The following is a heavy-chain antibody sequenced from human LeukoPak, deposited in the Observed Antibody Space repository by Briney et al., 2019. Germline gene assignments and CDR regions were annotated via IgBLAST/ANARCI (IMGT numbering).Heavy chain of an antibody. CDR2: IIGSGGCT. Sequence: GGALRLSCAAPGFTFSSYAMSWVRQAPGKGLEWVSAIIGSGGCTYYADSVKGRFTISRDNYKTTLYLKMNSLRADDTAVYYCAKRRDGFDIWGQGTLVTVSS. J-gene: IGHJ3*02. V-gene: IGHV3-23*01. D-gene: IGHD5-24*01. CDR1: GFTFSSYA. CDR3: AKRRDGFDI.